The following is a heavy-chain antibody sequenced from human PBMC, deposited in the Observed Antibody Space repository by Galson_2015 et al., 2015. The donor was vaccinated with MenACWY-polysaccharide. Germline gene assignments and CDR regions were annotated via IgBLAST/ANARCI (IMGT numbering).Heavy chain of an antibody. V-gene: IGHV3-33*08. CDR1: GFTFSSYW. D-gene: IGHD2-15*01. CDR2: VRHDGSRK. CDR3: ARDDDPSSRYSRFEY. J-gene: IGHJ4*01. Sequence: SLRLSCAASGFTFSSYWIHWVRQAPGKGLEWVAGVRHDGSRKYYVDSVKGRFTISRDTAKSTVYLQMNSLRAEDTAVYYCARDDDPSSRYSRFEYCGRATLVTVSP.